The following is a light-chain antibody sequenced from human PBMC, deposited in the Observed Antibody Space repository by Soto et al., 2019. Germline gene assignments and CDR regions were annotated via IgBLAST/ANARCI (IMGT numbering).Light chain of an antibody. CDR1: RTVTSRY. V-gene: IGKV3-20*01. CDR2: GAS. Sequence: EIVLTQSPGTLSLSPGERGTLSCRASRTVTSRYLAWYQQKPGQAPRLLIYGASSRATGIPDRFSGSGSGTDFTLTISRLEPEDFAVYYCQQYFKSPWTFGQGTKVDIK. J-gene: IGKJ1*01. CDR3: QQYFKSPWT.